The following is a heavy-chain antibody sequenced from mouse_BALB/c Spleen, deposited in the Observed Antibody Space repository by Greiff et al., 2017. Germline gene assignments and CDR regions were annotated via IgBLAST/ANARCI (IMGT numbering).Heavy chain of an antibody. CDR3: ARGGDYDLGYYAMDY. CDR2: IFPGSGNT. V-gene: IGHV1-66*01. Sequence: QVQLQQSGPELVKPGASVKISCKASGYSFTSYYIHWVKQRPGQGLEWIGWIFPGSGNTKYNEKFKGKATLTADTSSSTAYMQLSSLTSEDSAVYFCARGGDYDLGYYAMDYWGQGTSVTVSS. J-gene: IGHJ4*01. CDR1: GYSFTSYY. D-gene: IGHD2-4*01.